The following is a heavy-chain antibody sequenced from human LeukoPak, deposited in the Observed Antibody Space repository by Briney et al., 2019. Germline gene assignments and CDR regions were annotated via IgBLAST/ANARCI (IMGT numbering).Heavy chain of an antibody. CDR2: ISSSNNYM. V-gene: IGHV3-21*01. D-gene: IGHD2-21*01. CDR1: GFTFSSYA. Sequence: GGSLRLSCAGSGFTFSSYAMNWVRQAPGKGLEWVSSISSSNNYMSYADSVKGRFTISRDNAKNSLYLQMNSLRAEDTAVYYCATVGGGAEDAFDIWGQGTMVTVSS. J-gene: IGHJ3*02. CDR3: ATVGGGAEDAFDI.